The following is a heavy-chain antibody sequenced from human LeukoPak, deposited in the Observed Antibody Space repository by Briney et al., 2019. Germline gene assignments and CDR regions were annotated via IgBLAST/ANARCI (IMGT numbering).Heavy chain of an antibody. J-gene: IGHJ6*02. Sequence: SETLSFTCTVSGGSISSGSYYWSWIRQPAGKGLEWIGRIYTSGSTDYNPSLKSRVTISVDTSKNQFSLKLSSVTAADTAVYYCAREAYDFWSGYSRRVYYYGMDVWGQGTTVTVSS. V-gene: IGHV4-61*02. CDR3: AREAYDFWSGYSRRVYYYGMDV. D-gene: IGHD3-3*01. CDR2: IYTSGST. CDR1: GGSISSGSYY.